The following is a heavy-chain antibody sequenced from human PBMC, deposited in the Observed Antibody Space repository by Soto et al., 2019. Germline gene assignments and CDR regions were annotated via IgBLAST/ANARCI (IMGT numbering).Heavy chain of an antibody. V-gene: IGHV3-23*01. J-gene: IGHJ4*02. CDR3: ANTTDAGSHDY. D-gene: IGHD3-10*01. CDR1: GFVFSNYG. CDR2: ISASGTT. Sequence: EVQLLESGGGLVQAGESLRLSCAASGFVFSNYGMSWVRQAPGKGLEWVSTISASGTTYFADSVKGRFTISGDNSRNTLFLKMSSLRAEDTAVYYCANTTDAGSHDYLGQGALVTVSS.